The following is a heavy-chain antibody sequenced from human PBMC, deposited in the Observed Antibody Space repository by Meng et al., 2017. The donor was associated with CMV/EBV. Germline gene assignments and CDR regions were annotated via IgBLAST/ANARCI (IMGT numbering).Heavy chain of an antibody. V-gene: IGHV3-48*04. J-gene: IGHJ4*02. CDR3: ARGLAARPWDY. D-gene: IGHD6-6*01. CDR1: GFTFSSYS. Sequence: GESLKISCAASGFTFSSYSMNWVRQAPGKGLEWVSYISSSSSTIYYADPVKGRFTISRDNAKNALYLQMNSLRAEDTAVYYCARGLAARPWDYWGQGTLVTVSS. CDR2: ISSSSSTI.